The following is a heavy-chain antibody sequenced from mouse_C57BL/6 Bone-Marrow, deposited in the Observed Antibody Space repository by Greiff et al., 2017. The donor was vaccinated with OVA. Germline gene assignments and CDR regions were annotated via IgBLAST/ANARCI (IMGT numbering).Heavy chain of an antibody. CDR2: IYPGSGST. V-gene: IGHV1-55*01. D-gene: IGHD3-1*01. CDR1: GYTFTSYW. Sequence: QVQLQQPGAELVKPGASVKMSCKASGYTFTSYWITWVKQRPGQGLEWIGDIYPGSGSTNYNEKFKSKATLTVDTSSSTAYMQLSSLTSEDAAVYYCATVGDYYAMDYWGQGTSVTVSS. J-gene: IGHJ4*01. CDR3: ATVGDYYAMDY.